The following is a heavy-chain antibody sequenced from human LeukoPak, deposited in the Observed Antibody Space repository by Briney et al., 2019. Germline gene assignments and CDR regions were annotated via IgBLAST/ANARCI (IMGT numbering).Heavy chain of an antibody. CDR2: IYTSGST. CDR1: GGSISSYY. D-gene: IGHD3-10*01. J-gene: IGHJ3*02. V-gene: IGHV4-4*09. Sequence: SETLSLTCTVSGGSISSYYWSWIRQPPGKGLEWIGYIYTSGSTNYNPSLKSRVTISADTSKNQFSPKLSSVTAADTAVYYCARSFNGEAFDIWGQGTMVTVSS. CDR3: ARSFNGEAFDI.